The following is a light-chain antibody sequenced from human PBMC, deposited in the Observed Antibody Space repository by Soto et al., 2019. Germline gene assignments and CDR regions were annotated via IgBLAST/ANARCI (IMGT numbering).Light chain of an antibody. J-gene: IGKJ5*01. CDR2: GAS. CDR1: QSITNNF. CDR3: QQYGSSVIT. V-gene: IGKV3-20*01. Sequence: EVVLTQSPGTLSLSPGDRATLSCRASQSITNNFLAWYQHKPGQAPRLLIYGASSRATGIPDRFSGSGSGTDFPITISRLEPDDLAVYHCQQYGSSVITFGQGTQLDIK.